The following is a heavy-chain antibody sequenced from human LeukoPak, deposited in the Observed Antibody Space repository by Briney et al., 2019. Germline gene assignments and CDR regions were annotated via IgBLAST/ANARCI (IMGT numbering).Heavy chain of an antibody. D-gene: IGHD3-10*01. V-gene: IGHV3-23*01. CDR3: AKDYYDSATN. CDR2: ISGRGDSI. Sequence: GGSLRLSCAASGLTFSSYAMSWVRQAPGRGLEWVSVISGRGDSIYYADSVKGRFTISRDNSKNTLYLQMNSLRAEDTAVYYCAKDYYDSATNWGQGTRVTVSS. J-gene: IGHJ4*02. CDR1: GLTFSSYA.